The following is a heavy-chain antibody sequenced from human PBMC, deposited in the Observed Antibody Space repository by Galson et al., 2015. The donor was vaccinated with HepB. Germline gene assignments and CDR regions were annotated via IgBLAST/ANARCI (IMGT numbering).Heavy chain of an antibody. J-gene: IGHJ5*02. Sequence: SLRLSWAASGFTFRDYYVRWSRQAPGKGLEWVSYISSSSSYTNYADSVKGRFTISRDNAKNSLYLQMNSLRAEDTAVYYCARGEVQWLDRFDPWGQGTLVTVSS. V-gene: IGHV3-11*06. D-gene: IGHD6-19*01. CDR2: ISSSSSYT. CDR1: GFTFRDYY. CDR3: ARGEVQWLDRFDP.